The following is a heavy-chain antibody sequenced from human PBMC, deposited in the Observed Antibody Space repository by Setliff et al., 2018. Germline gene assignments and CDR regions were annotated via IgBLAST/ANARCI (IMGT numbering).Heavy chain of an antibody. Sequence: PSETLSLTCTVSDDSFTSSRYYWGWIRQAPGSGLEWIGSISYSGTPYYNASVESRVTISIDTSRNQFSLELRFVTVADTATYYCVRPGGTTVVARHFDYWGSGILVTVSS. CDR1: DDSFTSSRYY. J-gene: IGHJ4*01. CDR2: ISYSGTP. CDR3: VRPGGTTVVARHFDY. D-gene: IGHD2-15*01. V-gene: IGHV4-39*01.